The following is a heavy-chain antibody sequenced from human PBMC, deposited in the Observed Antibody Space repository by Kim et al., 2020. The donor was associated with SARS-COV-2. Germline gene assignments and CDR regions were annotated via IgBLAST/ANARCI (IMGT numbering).Heavy chain of an antibody. V-gene: IGHV1-24*01. D-gene: IGHD3-22*01. CDR2: FDPEDGET. Sequence: ASVKVSCKVSGYTLTELSMHWVRQAPGKGLEWMGGFDPEDGETIYAQKFQGRVTMTEDTSTDTAYMELSSLRSEDTAVYYCATYYSSITMIDGTHDAFDIWGQGTMVTVSS. CDR3: ATYYSSITMIDGTHDAFDI. J-gene: IGHJ3*02. CDR1: GYTLTELS.